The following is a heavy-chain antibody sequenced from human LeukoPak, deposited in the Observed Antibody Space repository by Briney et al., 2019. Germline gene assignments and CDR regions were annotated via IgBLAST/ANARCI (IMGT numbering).Heavy chain of an antibody. CDR1: GFPFSIYG. Sequence: GGSLRLSRAASGFPFSIYGMHWVRQAPGKGRECLAFIRYEGSNKYYADSVKGGFIISRDNYKNTLYLQMNSLRAEDTAVYYCAKDKPEWYNWKNWFDPWGQGTLVTVSS. CDR2: IRYEGSNK. V-gene: IGHV3-30*02. J-gene: IGHJ5*02. D-gene: IGHD1-20*01. CDR3: AKDKPEWYNWKNWFDP.